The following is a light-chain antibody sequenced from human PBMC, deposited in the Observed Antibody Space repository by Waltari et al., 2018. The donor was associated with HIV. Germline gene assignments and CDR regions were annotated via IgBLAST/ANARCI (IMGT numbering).Light chain of an antibody. CDR3: LLSYSGASWV. V-gene: IGLV7-46*01. CDR2: DTS. J-gene: IGLJ3*02. CDR1: TGAVPSGHY. Sequence: QAVVTQEPYLTVSPGGTVTLTCGSSTGAVPSGHYPYWFQQKPGQAPTTLIFDTSNTHSWTPARFSGSLLWGKAALTLSGAQPEDEAEYYCLLSYSGASWVFGGGTKVTVL.